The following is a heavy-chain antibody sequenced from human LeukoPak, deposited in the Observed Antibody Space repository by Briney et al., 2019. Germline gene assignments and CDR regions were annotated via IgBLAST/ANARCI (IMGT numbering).Heavy chain of an antibody. D-gene: IGHD1-26*01. J-gene: IGHJ4*02. CDR2: ISSSSSYI. V-gene: IGHV3-21*01. CDR1: GFTFSSYS. CDR3: ARELVGATRPSDY. Sequence: GGSLRLSCAASGFTFSSYSMNWVRQAPGKGLEWVSSISSSSSYIYYADSVKGRFIISRDNAKNSLYLQMNSLRAEDTAVYYCARELVGATRPSDYWGQGTLVTVSS.